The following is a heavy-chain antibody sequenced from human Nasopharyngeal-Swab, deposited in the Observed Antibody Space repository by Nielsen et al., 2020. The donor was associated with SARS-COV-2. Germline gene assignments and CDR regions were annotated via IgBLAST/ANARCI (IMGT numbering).Heavy chain of an antibody. V-gene: IGHV3-21*01. CDR2: ISSSSSSYI. J-gene: IGHJ3*02. Sequence: GESLKISCAASGFTFSSYSMSWVRQAPGKGLEWVSSISSSSSSYIYYADSVKGRFTISRDNAKNSLYLQMNSLRAEDTAVYYCARVSGSYWPPIGTDAFDIWGQGTMVTVSS. D-gene: IGHD1-26*01. CDR3: ARVSGSYWPPIGTDAFDI. CDR1: GFTFSSYS.